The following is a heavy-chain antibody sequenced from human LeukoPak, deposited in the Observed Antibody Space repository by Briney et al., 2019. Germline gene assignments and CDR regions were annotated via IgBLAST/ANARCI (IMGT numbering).Heavy chain of an antibody. CDR2: ITDSGFST. CDR3: AKGSRGSYDY. J-gene: IGHJ4*02. V-gene: IGHV3-23*01. Sequence: GGSLRLPCAASGFTFNSYAMAWVRQAPEKGLEWVSSITDSGFSTYYADSVKGRFTISRDNSENTLYLQMNSLRAEDTAVYYCAKGSRGSYDYWGQGTLVTVSS. D-gene: IGHD1-26*01. CDR1: GFTFNSYA.